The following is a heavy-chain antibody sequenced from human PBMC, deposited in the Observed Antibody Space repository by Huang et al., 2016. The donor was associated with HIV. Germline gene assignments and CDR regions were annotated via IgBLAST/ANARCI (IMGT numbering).Heavy chain of an antibody. CDR3: AHSMVGASSFDY. D-gene: IGHD1-26*01. CDR2: IYWDDDK. J-gene: IGHJ4*02. Sequence: QITLKESGPTLVKHTQTLTLTCTFSGFSLSTHGVGVGWIRQPPGTALEWLALIYWDDDKRYSPYLRRRLTITKDISKTQVVLTMTNLDPVDTATYFCAHSMVGASSFDYWGQGTLVTVSS. CDR1: GFSLSTHGVG. V-gene: IGHV2-5*02.